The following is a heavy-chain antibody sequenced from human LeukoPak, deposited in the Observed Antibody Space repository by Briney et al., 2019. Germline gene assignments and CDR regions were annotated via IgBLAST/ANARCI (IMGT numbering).Heavy chain of an antibody. Sequence: GGSLRLSCAASGFTFSSYAMSWVRQAPGKGLEWVSAIGPGGLRTYYADPVKGRFTISRDNSKNTLHLQMNSQRVEDTAAYYCVMDPREHWFDPWGQGTLVTVSS. D-gene: IGHD3/OR15-3a*01. CDR1: GFTFSSYA. J-gene: IGHJ5*02. CDR2: IGPGGLRT. CDR3: VMDPREHWFDP. V-gene: IGHV3-23*01.